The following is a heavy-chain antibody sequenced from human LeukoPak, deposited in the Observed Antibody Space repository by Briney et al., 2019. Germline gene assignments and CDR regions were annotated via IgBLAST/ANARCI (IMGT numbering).Heavy chain of an antibody. D-gene: IGHD3-22*01. CDR2: INQDGSER. CDR1: GFTFSDYW. J-gene: IGHJ5*02. V-gene: IGHV3-7*01. Sequence: GGSLRLSCTASGFTFSDYWISWVRQAPGKGLEWVANINQDGSERHYVDSLRGRFTISRDNARNSLYLQMNSLRAEDTAVYFCARDLYYFHSSGDYASDLWGQGTLVTVSS. CDR3: ARDLYYFHSSGDYASDL.